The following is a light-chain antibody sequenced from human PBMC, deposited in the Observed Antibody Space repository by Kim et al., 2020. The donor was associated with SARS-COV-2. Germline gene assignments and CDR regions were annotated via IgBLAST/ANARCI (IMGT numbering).Light chain of an antibody. CDR2: CAS. CDR1: QSVSSFY. J-gene: IGKJ4*01. CDR3: QQYVSSPQT. V-gene: IGKV3-20*01. Sequence: SPGERVPLSSRASQSVSSFYLDWYQQKPGPAPTLLIYCASNRATGIPDRFSGSGSVTDFTLTISRLEPEDFAVYYCQQYVSSPQTFGGGTKVDIK.